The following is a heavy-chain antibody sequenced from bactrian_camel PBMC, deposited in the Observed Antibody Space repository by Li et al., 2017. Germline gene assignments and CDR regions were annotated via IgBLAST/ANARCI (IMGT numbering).Heavy chain of an antibody. Sequence: HVQLVESGGGSVQARGSLHLSCRASGYIYNKCRVGWYRQAPGKERELVSTLRKDGSTTYADSVKGRFAISRDDAKNAWYLQMNSLTIDDTGVYYCAACGTAYQGQGTQVTVS. J-gene: IGHJ4*01. V-gene: IGHV3S53*01. CDR2: LRKDGST. CDR1: GYIYNKCR.